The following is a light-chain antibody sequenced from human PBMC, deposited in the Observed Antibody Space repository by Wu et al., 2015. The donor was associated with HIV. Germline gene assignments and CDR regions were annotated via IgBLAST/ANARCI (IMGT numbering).Light chain of an antibody. J-gene: IGKJ3*01. CDR2: AAS. CDR3: QQHDNLPLT. CDR1: QDIVNY. V-gene: IGKV1-33*01. Sequence: DIQMTQSPSSLSASIGDRVSIICQASQDIVNYLNWYQQKPGKAPKLLISAASNLQPGVPSRFSGHGYGTDFTLTISSLQPEDTATYYCQQHDNLPLTFGPGTKVDI.